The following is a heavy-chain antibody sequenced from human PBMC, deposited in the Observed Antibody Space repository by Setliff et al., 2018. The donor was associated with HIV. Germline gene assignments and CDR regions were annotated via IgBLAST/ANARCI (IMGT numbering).Heavy chain of an antibody. D-gene: IGHD3-10*01. CDR2: IYYTGST. Sequence: SETLSLTCTVSGGSISNYYWNWIRQPPGKGLEWIGYIYYTGSTNYDPSLKSRVTISLDTSKDQFSLKLSSVTAAATAIYYCARGDNYYYTSGTFHNGLDCFDFWGQGTMVTVSS. V-gene: IGHV4-59*01. J-gene: IGHJ3*01. CDR3: ARGDNYYYTSGTFHNGLDCFDF. CDR1: GGSISNYY.